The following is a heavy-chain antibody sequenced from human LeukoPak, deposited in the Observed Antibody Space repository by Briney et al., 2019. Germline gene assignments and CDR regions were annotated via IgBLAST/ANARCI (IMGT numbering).Heavy chain of an antibody. CDR2: ISYDGSNK. CDR1: GFTFSSYG. Sequence: GGSLRLSCAASGFTFSSYGMHWVRQAPGKGLEWVAVISYDGSNKYYADSVKGRFTIPRDNSKNTLYLQMNSLRAEDTAVYYCAKDRGIFGPRTLDYWGQGTLVTVSS. V-gene: IGHV3-30*18. CDR3: AKDRGIFGPRTLDY. J-gene: IGHJ4*02. D-gene: IGHD3/OR15-3a*01.